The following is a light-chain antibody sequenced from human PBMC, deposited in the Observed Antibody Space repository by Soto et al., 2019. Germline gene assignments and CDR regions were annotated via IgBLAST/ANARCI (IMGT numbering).Light chain of an antibody. J-gene: IGKJ2*01. Sequence: EIVMTQSPATLSVSPGERAILSCRASQSVSSNLAWYQQKPGQAPRLLIYGASTRATGIPARFSGSGSGTDFTLTISSLQSEDVAVYSCQQYNNWPPYTFGQGTKLEIK. V-gene: IGKV3-15*01. CDR2: GAS. CDR3: QQYNNWPPYT. CDR1: QSVSSN.